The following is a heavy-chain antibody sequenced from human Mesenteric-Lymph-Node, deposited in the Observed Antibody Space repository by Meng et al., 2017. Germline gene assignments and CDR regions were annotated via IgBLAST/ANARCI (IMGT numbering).Heavy chain of an antibody. CDR1: GFTFSSYA. D-gene: IGHD2-15*01. CDR2: ISYDGSNK. V-gene: IGHV3-30-3*01. Sequence: RSLRLSCAASGFTFSSYALHWVRQAPGKGLEWVAVISYDGSNKYYADSVKGRLTISRDNSKNTLYLQMNSLRAEDTAVYYCAKDSHIVVVVAGILSPYFDYWGQGTLVTVSS. J-gene: IGHJ4*02. CDR3: AKDSHIVVVVAGILSPYFDY.